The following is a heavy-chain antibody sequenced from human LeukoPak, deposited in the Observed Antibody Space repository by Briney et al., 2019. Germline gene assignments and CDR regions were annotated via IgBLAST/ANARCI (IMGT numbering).Heavy chain of an antibody. V-gene: IGHV3-30*03. CDR3: AFVMVRGVITYYFDY. Sequence: SGGSLRLSCAASGFTFSSYGMHWVRQAPGKGLEWVAVISYDGSNKYYADSVKGRFTISRDNSKNTLYLQMNSLRAEDTAVYYCAFVMVRGVITYYFDYWGQGTLVTVSS. J-gene: IGHJ4*02. CDR1: GFTFSSYG. CDR2: ISYDGSNK. D-gene: IGHD3-10*01.